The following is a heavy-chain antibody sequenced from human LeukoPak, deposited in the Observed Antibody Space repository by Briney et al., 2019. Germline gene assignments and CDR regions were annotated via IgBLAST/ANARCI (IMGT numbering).Heavy chain of an antibody. Sequence: GRSLRLSCAASGFTFSIYAIHWVRQAPGKGLEWVAVISHDGSTKYYADSVRGRFTISRDNSKNTLYLQMDSLGAEDTAVYYCARAVVGKEDLDYWGQGTLVTVSS. CDR2: ISHDGSTK. CDR3: ARAVVGKEDLDY. V-gene: IGHV3-30*04. J-gene: IGHJ4*02. D-gene: IGHD6-19*01. CDR1: GFTFSIYA.